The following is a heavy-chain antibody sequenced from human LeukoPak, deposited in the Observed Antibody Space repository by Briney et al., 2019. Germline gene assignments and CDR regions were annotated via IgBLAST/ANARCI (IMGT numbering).Heavy chain of an antibody. CDR1: GYTFTSYD. CDR3: ARVTSWERPLGFYYYYMDV. D-gene: IGHD1-26*01. CDR2: MNPNSGNT. J-gene: IGHJ6*03. V-gene: IGHV1-8*01. Sequence: ASVKVSCKASGYTFTSYDINWVRQATGQRLEWMGWMNPNSGNTGYAQKFQGRVTMTRNTSISTAYMELSSLRSEDTAVYYCARVTSWERPLGFYYYYMDVWGKGTTVTISS.